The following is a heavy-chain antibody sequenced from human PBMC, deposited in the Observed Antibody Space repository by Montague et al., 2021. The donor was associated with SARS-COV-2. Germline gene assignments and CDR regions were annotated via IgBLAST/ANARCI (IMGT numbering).Heavy chain of an antibody. CDR1: GFTFSSYW. D-gene: IGHD3-3*01. Sequence: SLRLSCAASGFTFSSYWMSWVRQAPGKGLEWVANIKQDGSEKYYVDSVKGRFTISRDNAKNSLYLQMNSLRAEDTAVYYCASDSFWSGYYTDYYGMDVWGQGTTVTVSS. V-gene: IGHV3-7*01. CDR3: ASDSFWSGYYTDYYGMDV. CDR2: IKQDGSEK. J-gene: IGHJ6*02.